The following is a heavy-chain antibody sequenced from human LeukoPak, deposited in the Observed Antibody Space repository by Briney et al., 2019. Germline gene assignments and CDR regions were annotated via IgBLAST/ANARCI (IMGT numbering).Heavy chain of an antibody. Sequence: PGGSLRLSCSASGFTFSSYWMSWVRQAPGKGLEWVANIKQDGSEKYYVDSVKGRFTISRDNAKNSLSLQMNSLRAEDTAVYYCARDITIFGVVYWGQGTLVTVSS. CDR2: IKQDGSEK. V-gene: IGHV3-7*01. CDR1: GFTFSSYW. CDR3: ARDITIFGVVY. J-gene: IGHJ4*02. D-gene: IGHD3-3*01.